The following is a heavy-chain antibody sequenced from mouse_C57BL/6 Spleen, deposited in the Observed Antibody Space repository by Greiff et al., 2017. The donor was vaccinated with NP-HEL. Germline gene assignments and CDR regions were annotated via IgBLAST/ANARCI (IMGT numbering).Heavy chain of an antibody. V-gene: IGHV1-82*01. CDR1: GYAFSSSG. CDR2: IYPGDGDT. J-gene: IGHJ2*01. CDR3: ARSGDY. Sequence: QVQLQQSGPELVKPGASVKISCKASGYAFSSSGMNWVKQRPGKGLEWIGRIYPGDGDTNYNGKFKGKATLTADNAYSTAYMQLSSLTSEDSAVYFCARSGDYWGQGTTLTVSS.